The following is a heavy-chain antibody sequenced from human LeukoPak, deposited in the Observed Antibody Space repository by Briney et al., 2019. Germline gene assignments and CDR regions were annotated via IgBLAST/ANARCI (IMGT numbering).Heavy chain of an antibody. Sequence: PSETLSLTCTVSGGSISSGGYYWSWIRQPPGKGLEWIGYIYHSGSTYYNPSLKSRVTISVDRSKNQFSLKLSSVTAADTAVYYCARDLRNGAFDIWGQGTMVTVSS. CDR2: IYHSGST. D-gene: IGHD2-8*01. CDR1: GGSISSGGYY. CDR3: ARDLRNGAFDI. V-gene: IGHV4-30-2*01. J-gene: IGHJ3*02.